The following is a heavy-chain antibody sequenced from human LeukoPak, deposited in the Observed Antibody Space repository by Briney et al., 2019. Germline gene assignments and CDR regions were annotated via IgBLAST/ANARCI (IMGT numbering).Heavy chain of an antibody. D-gene: IGHD4-17*01. CDR1: GYTFTGYY. CDR3: ARPNGDYHNWFDP. CDR2: INPNSGDT. V-gene: IGHV1-2*02. Sequence: ASVKVSCKASGYTFTGYYIHWVRQAPGQGLEWMGWINPNSGDTNHAQKFQDRVTLSRDTSISTAYMELTNLRSDDTAVYYCARPNGDYHNWFDPWGQGTLVTVSS. J-gene: IGHJ5*02.